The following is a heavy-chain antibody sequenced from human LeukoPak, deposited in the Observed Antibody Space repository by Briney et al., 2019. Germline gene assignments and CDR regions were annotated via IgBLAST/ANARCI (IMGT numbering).Heavy chain of an antibody. CDR1: GFTFSSYG. V-gene: IGHV3-30*02. CDR2: LRYDGSNK. Sequence: PGGSLRLSCAASGFTFSSYGMHWVRQAPAKGLEWVAFLRYDGSNKYYADSVKVRFTISRDNSKNTLYLQMNSLRAEDTAVYYCAKRGDTAMVRNWYFDLWGRGTLVTVSS. CDR3: AKRGDTAMVRNWYFDL. J-gene: IGHJ2*01. D-gene: IGHD5-18*01.